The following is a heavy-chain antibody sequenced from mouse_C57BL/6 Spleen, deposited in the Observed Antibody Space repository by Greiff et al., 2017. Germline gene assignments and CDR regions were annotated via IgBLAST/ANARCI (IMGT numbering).Heavy chain of an antibody. CDR1: GYSITSGYY. CDR3: ARAWGTGTDY. CDR2: ISYDGSN. D-gene: IGHD4-1*01. Sequence: EVHLVESGPGLVKPSQSLSLTCSVTGYSITSGYYWNWIRQFPGNKLEWMGYISYDGSNNYNPSLKNRISITRDTSKNQFFLKLNSVTTEDTATYYCARAWGTGTDYWGQGTTLTVSS. J-gene: IGHJ2*01. V-gene: IGHV3-6*01.